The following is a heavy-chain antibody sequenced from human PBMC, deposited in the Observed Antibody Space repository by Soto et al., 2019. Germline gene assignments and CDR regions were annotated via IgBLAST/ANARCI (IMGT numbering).Heavy chain of an antibody. D-gene: IGHD1-1*01. V-gene: IGHV4-59*08. CDR1: GGSISSYY. Sequence: SETLSLTCTVSGGSISSYYWSWIRQPPGKGLEWIGYIYYSGSTNYNPSLKSRVTISVDTSKNQFSLKLSSVTAADTAVYYCARLTSRYDLDYSAQRTLVTVSS. CDR2: IYYSGST. CDR3: ARLTSRYDLDY. J-gene: IGHJ4*02.